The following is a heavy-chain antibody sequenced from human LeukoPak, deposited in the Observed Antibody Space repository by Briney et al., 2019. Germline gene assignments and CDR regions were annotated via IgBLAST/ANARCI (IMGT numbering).Heavy chain of an antibody. D-gene: IGHD2-2*01. CDR3: ARCIVVIPVVRGGGYYGMDV. CDR1: GFTFSSYA. J-gene: IGHJ6*02. Sequence: GGSLRLSCAASGFTFSSYAMSWVRQAPGKGLEWVSAISGSGGSTYYADSVRGRFTISRDNAKKTLYLQLNSLRPEDTAVYYCARCIVVIPVVRGGGYYGMDVWGQGTTVTVSS. CDR2: ISGSGGST. V-gene: IGHV3-23*01.